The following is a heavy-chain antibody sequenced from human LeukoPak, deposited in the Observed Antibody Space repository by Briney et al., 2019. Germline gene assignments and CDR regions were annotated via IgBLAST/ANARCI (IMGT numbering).Heavy chain of an antibody. CDR2: ISSSSSTI. Sequence: PGGSLRLSCAGSGFTFSSYSMNWVRQAPGKGLEWVSYISSSSSTIYYADSVKGRFTISRDNAKNSLYLQMNSLRAEDTAVYYCAGKRGYYYDSSGYTWWGQGTLVTVSS. J-gene: IGHJ4*02. D-gene: IGHD3-22*01. CDR1: GFTFSSYS. V-gene: IGHV3-48*04. CDR3: AGKRGYYYDSSGYTW.